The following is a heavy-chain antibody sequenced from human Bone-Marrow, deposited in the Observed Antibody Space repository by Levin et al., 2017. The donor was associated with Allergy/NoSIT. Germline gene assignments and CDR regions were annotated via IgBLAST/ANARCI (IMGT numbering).Heavy chain of an antibody. J-gene: IGHJ4*02. V-gene: IGHV3-23*01. D-gene: IGHD3-10*01. CDR3: AKWAVGDN. CDR1: GFTFGNYA. Sequence: PGGSLRLSCAASGFTFGNYAMSWVRQTPEKGLQWVSAISGSGGSTYYADSVKGRFTISRDNSNNTLYLQMNGLRAEDTAIYYCAKWAVGDNWGQGTLVTVSS. CDR2: ISGSGGST.